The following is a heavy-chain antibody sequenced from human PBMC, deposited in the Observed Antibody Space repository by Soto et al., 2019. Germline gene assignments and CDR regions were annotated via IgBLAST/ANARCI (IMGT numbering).Heavy chain of an antibody. V-gene: IGHV3-30*02. D-gene: IGHD3-10*01. Sequence: PGGSLRLSCAASGFTFSSYGMHWVRQAPGKGLEWVAVIWYDGSNKYYADSVKGRLTISRDNSKNTLYLQMNSLRAEDTAVYYCAKEAITMVRGVRLASMDVWGQGTTVTVSS. CDR3: AKEAITMVRGVRLASMDV. CDR2: IWYDGSNK. CDR1: GFTFSSYG. J-gene: IGHJ6*02.